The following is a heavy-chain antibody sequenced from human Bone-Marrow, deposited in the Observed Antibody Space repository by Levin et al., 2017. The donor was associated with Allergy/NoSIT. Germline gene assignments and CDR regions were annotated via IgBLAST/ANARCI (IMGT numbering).Heavy chain of an antibody. V-gene: IGHV1-18*01. D-gene: IGHD1-7*01. Sequence: ASVKVSCKASGYTFTSYGISWVRQAPGQGLEWMGWISAYNGNTNYAQKLQGRVTMTTDTSTSTAYMELRSLRSDDTAVYYCARDLTGTTSDYGMDVWGQGTTVTVSS. J-gene: IGHJ6*02. CDR1: GYTFTSYG. CDR3: ARDLTGTTSDYGMDV. CDR2: ISAYNGNT.